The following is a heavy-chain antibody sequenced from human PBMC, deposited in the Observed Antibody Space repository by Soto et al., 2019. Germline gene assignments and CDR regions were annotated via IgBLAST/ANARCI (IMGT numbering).Heavy chain of an antibody. Sequence: GGSLRLSCAASGFTFDDYAMHWVRQAPGKGLEWVSGISWNSGSIGYADSVKGRFTISRDNAKNSLYLQMNSLRAEDTALYYCAKGRVAGIRYFDYWGQGTLVTVS. V-gene: IGHV3-9*01. CDR2: ISWNSGSI. J-gene: IGHJ4*02. CDR1: GFTFDDYA. CDR3: AKGRVAGIRYFDY. D-gene: IGHD6-19*01.